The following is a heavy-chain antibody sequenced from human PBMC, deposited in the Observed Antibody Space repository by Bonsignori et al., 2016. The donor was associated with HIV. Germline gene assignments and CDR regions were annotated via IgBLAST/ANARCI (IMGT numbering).Heavy chain of an antibody. V-gene: IGHV1-2*02. CDR3: ARDPLGFGEGGYFDL. J-gene: IGHJ2*01. CDR1: GYTFTGYY. D-gene: IGHD3-10*01. Sequence: ASVKVSCKASGYTFTGYYMHWVRQAPGQGLEWMGWINPNSGGTNYAQKFQGRVTMTRDTSISTAYMELSRLRSDDTAVYYCARDPLGFGEGGYFDLWGRGTLVTVSS. CDR2: INPNSGGT.